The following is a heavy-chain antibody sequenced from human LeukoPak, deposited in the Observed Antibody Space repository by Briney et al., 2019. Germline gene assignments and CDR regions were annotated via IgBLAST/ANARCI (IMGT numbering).Heavy chain of an antibody. J-gene: IGHJ5*02. D-gene: IGHD3-10*01. CDR3: ARVLLPRFGELLSWFDP. V-gene: IGHV1-18*01. Sequence: ASVKVSCKASGYTFTSYDINWVRQATGQGLEWMGWISAYNGNTNYAQKLQGRVTMTTDTSTSTAYMELRSLRSDDTAVYYCARVLLPRFGELLSWFDPWGQGTLVTVSS. CDR2: ISAYNGNT. CDR1: GYTFTSYD.